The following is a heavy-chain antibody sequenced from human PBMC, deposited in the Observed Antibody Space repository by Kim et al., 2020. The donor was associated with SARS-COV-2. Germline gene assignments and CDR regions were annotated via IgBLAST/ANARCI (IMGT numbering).Heavy chain of an antibody. V-gene: IGHV3-9*01. Sequence: DSVKVRFTIPRDNAKTSLYLQMNSLRAEDTALYYCAKAADYDILTGYFAYWGQGTLVTVSS. D-gene: IGHD3-9*01. J-gene: IGHJ4*02. CDR3: AKAADYDILTGYFAY.